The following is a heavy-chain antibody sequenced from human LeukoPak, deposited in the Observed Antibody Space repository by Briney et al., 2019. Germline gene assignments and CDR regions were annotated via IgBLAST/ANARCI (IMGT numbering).Heavy chain of an antibody. CDR2: LHYSGST. CDR1: GASVSSDNYY. CDR3: ARWGGPTTCRGLRFYYYGMDV. Sequence: PSETLSLTCTVSGASVSSDNYYWSWIRQPPGKGLEWIGHLHYSGSTNYNPSLQSRVTIFRDTSKNQFSLNLRSVTAADTALYYSARWGGPTTCRGLRFYYYGMDVWGRGTTVVVSS. J-gene: IGHJ6*02. V-gene: IGHV4-61*01. D-gene: IGHD1-1*01.